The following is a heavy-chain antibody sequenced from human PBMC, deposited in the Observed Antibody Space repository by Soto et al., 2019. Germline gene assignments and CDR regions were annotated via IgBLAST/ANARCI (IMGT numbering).Heavy chain of an antibody. CDR1: GDSVSTGGHL. Sequence: SETLSLTCTVSGDSVSTGGHLWSWIRQHPGKGPEYLGYIYSTGSTYYNPSLKSRLSFSLDTSKNQFSLKLNSVTAADTAVYYCVRETRDKKLKLHKYGKLDFWGQGTLVTVSS. CDR3: VRETRDKKLKLHKYGKLDF. CDR2: IYSTGST. J-gene: IGHJ4*02. V-gene: IGHV4-31*03. D-gene: IGHD1-1*01.